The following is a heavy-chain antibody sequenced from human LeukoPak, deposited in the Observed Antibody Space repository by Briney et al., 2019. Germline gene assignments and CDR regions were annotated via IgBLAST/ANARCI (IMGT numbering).Heavy chain of an antibody. CDR2: INPNSGGT. J-gene: IGHJ4*02. Sequence: GASVKVSCKASGYTFTGYYMHWVRQAPGQGLEWMGWINPNSGGTNYAQKFQGRVTMTRDTSISTAYMELSRLRSDDTAVYYCARLPLWTYYYDSSGYYSGDYWGQGTLVTVSS. D-gene: IGHD3-22*01. V-gene: IGHV1-2*02. CDR1: GYTFTGYY. CDR3: ARLPLWTYYYDSSGYYSGDY.